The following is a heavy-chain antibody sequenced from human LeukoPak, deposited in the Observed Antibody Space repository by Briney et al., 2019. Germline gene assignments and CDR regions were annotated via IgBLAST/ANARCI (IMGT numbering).Heavy chain of an antibody. CDR1: GGSISTYY. CDR2: IYNSGST. CDR3: ARGGYSYGYDDDFDY. D-gene: IGHD5-18*01. J-gene: IGHJ4*02. V-gene: IGHV4-59*01. Sequence: PSEPLSLTCTVSGGSISTYYWSWIRQPPGKGLEWIGYIYNSGSTNYNPSLKSRVTISVDTSKNKFSLKLSSVTAADTAVYYCARGGYSYGYDDDFDYWGQGTLVTVSS.